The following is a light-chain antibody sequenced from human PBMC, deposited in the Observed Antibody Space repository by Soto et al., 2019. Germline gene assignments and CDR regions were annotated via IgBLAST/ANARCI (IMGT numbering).Light chain of an antibody. V-gene: IGKV3-15*01. J-gene: IGKJ4*01. CDR3: QQHNNWPRT. CDR2: ATS. Sequence: EIVLTQSQDTLSLSPGEGAALSCLASQSVSSYSAWYQQKPGQAPRLLIYATSTRATGIPARFSGSGSGTEFTLTISSLQSEDFAVYYCQQHNNWPRTFGGGTKVDIK. CDR1: QSVSSY.